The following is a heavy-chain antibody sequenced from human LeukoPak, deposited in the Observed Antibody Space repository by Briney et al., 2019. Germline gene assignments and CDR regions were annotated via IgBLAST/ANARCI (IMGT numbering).Heavy chain of an antibody. CDR3: ARFSQYYDSPTHYLDY. J-gene: IGHJ4*02. CDR2: IYYTGST. V-gene: IGHV4-59*08. CDR1: GGSINNYY. Sequence: SETLSLTCTVSGGSINNYYWSRVRQPPGAGLEWLAYIYYTGSTNYNPSLKTRLTISVDTSKNQFSLRLNSVTAADTAVYYRARFSQYYDSPTHYLDYWGQGILVTVSS. D-gene: IGHD2/OR15-2a*01.